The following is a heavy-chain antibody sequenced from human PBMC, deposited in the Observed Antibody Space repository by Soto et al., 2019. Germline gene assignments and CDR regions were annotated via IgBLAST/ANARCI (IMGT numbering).Heavy chain of an antibody. J-gene: IGHJ5*02. CDR3: ARPYCGTNSCHGWFDP. D-gene: IGHD2-2*01. Sequence: GASVKVSCKASGYTFTDYYIYWVRQAPGQGLEWMGWINSDSGGANYAQNFQGRVTMTRDTSISTAYMELTRLTPDDTAVYYCARPYCGTNSCHGWFDPWGQGTLVTVSS. CDR1: GYTFTDYY. V-gene: IGHV1-2*02. CDR2: INSDSGGA.